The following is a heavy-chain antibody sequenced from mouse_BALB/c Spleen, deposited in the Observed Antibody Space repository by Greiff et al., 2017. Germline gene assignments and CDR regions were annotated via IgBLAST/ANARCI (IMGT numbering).Heavy chain of an antibody. D-gene: IGHD1-1*01. CDR2: IYPSDSYT. CDR1: GYTFTSYW. V-gene: IGHV1-69*02. J-gene: IGHJ4*01. Sequence: QVQLQQPGAELVRPGASVKLSCKASGYTFTSYWINWVKQRPGQGLEWIGNIYPSDSYTNYNQKFKDKATLTVDKSSSTAYMQLSSPTSEDSAVHYCTRIYYPRGGAMDYWGQGTSVTVSS. CDR3: TRIYYPRGGAMDY.